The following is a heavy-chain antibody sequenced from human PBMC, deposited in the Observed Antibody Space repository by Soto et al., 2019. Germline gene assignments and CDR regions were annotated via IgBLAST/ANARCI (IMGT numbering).Heavy chain of an antibody. CDR3: AILPHDTYEYDY. Sequence: EASVKVSCKASGYTFTNYGILWLRQAPGQGLEWMGWISTYNGDTAYAQKIQDRVTLTRDISTSTAYMELRSLGSDDTAIYYCAILPHDTYEYDYWGQGTPVTVSS. CDR2: ISTYNGDT. CDR1: GYTFTNYG. J-gene: IGHJ4*02. V-gene: IGHV1-18*04. D-gene: IGHD3-9*01.